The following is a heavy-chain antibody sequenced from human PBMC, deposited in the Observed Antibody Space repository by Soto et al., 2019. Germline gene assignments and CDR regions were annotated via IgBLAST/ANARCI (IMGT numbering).Heavy chain of an antibody. D-gene: IGHD3-22*01. CDR1: GFSLSTSGVG. Sequence: QITLKESGPTLVTPTQTLTLTCTFSGFSLSTSGVGVGWNRQPPGTALDWLALIYWDDDKRYSPSLKSRLTITKDTSKIQVLLTRTNMDPVDTATYYCAHRLMYDFDSSDEFSPSFDYWGQGSLVIVSS. V-gene: IGHV2-5*02. CDR2: IYWDDDK. CDR3: AHRLMYDFDSSDEFSPSFDY. J-gene: IGHJ4*02.